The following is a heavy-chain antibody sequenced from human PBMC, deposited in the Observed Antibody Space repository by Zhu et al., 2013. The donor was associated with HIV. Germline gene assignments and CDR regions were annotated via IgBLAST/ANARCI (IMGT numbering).Heavy chain of an antibody. J-gene: IGHJ3*02. CDR1: GGSISSGGYY. CDR3: ARAAARYCSGGSCYREIDAFDI. Sequence: QVQLQESGPGLVKPSQTLSLTCTVSGGSISSGGYYWSWIRQHPGKGLEWIGYIYYSGSTYYNPSLKSRVTISVDTSKNQFSLKLSSVTAADTAVYYCARAAARYCSGGSCYREIDAFDIWGQGTMVTVSS. V-gene: IGHV4-31*03. D-gene: IGHD2-15*01. CDR2: IYYSGST.